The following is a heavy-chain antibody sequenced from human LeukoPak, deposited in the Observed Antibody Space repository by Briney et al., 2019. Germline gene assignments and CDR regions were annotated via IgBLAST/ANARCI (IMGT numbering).Heavy chain of an antibody. D-gene: IGHD2-2*01. CDR3: AKSHCSSTSCYLGAFDI. CDR2: ISYDGSNK. V-gene: IGHV3-30*18. J-gene: IGHJ3*02. Sequence: GGSLRLSCAASGFTFSSYSMNWVRRAPGKGLEWVAVISYDGSNKYYADSVKGRFTISRDNSKNTLYLQMNSLRAEDTAVYYCAKSHCSSTSCYLGAFDIWGQGTMVTVSS. CDR1: GFTFSSYS.